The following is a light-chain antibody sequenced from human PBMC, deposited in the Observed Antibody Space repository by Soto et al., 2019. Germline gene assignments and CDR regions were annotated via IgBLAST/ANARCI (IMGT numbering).Light chain of an antibody. Sequence: EIVMTQSPATLSVSPGERATLSCRASQGIGSTLAWYQQKPGQTPRLLIYGASTRATGVPARSSGSGSGTEFTLTINSLQSEDSAVYYCQRYNNWPLTFGGGTKVDIK. CDR3: QRYNNWPLT. CDR2: GAS. CDR1: QGIGST. V-gene: IGKV3-15*01. J-gene: IGKJ4*01.